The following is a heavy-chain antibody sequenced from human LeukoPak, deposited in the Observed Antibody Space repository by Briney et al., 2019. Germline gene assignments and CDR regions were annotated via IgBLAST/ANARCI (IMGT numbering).Heavy chain of an antibody. CDR1: GFTFSSYG. J-gene: IGHJ3*02. V-gene: IGHV3-33*01. CDR3: ARPGGDCSGGSCDDAFDI. D-gene: IGHD2-15*01. Sequence: GGSLRLSCAASGFTFSSYGMHWVRQAPGKGLEWVAVIWYDGSNKYYADSVKGRFTISRDNSKNTLYLQMNSLRAEDTAVCYCARPGGDCSGGSCDDAFDIWGQGTMVTVSS. CDR2: IWYDGSNK.